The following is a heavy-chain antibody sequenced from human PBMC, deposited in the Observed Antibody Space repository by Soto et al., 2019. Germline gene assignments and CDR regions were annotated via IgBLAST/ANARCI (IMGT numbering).Heavy chain of an antibody. D-gene: IGHD3-3*01. CDR2: ISGSGGST. CDR1: GFTFSSYA. CDR3: AKASDWSLVITIFGVVPPMDV. V-gene: IGHV3-23*01. J-gene: IGHJ6*02. Sequence: GGSLRLSCAASGFTFSSYAMRWFRQAPGKWLEWVSAISGSGGSTYYADSVKGRFTISRDNSKNTLYLQMNSLRAEDTAVYYCAKASDWSLVITIFGVVPPMDVWGQGTTVTSP.